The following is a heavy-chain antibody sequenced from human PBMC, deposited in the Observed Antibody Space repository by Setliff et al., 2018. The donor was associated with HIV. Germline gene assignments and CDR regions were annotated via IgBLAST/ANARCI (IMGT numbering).Heavy chain of an antibody. D-gene: IGHD4-17*01. CDR3: ARGSTVGTAFDY. Sequence: GGSLRLSCAGSGFTFSSHWMSWVRQAPGKGLEWVGRTRNKVNSYTTEYAASVKDRFTISRDDSKNSLYLQMNSLKTEDTAVYYCARGSTVGTAFDYWGQGTLVTVSS. J-gene: IGHJ4*02. V-gene: IGHV3-72*01. CDR1: GFTFSSHW. CDR2: TRNKVNSYTT.